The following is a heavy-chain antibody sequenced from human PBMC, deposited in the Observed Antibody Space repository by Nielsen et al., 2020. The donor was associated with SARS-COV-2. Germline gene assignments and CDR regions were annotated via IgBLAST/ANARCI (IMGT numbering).Heavy chain of an antibody. CDR2: FYSGDSST. V-gene: IGHV3-23*03. CDR3: AKGRGMYTSGPDY. CDR1: GFTFSSYA. J-gene: IGHJ4*02. Sequence: GESLKISCEASGFTFSSYAMSWVRQAPGKGLEWVSVFYSGDSSTYYADSVKGRFTISRDTSKNTLYLQMNSLRAEDTALYYCAKGRGMYTSGPDYWGQGTLVTVSS. D-gene: IGHD2-15*01.